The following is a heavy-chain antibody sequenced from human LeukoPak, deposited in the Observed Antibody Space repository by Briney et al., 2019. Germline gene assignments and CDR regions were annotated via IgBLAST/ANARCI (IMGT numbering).Heavy chain of an antibody. CDR1: GGSISGYY. Sequence: SETLSLTCSVSGGSISGYYWSWIRQPPGKGLEWIGYICYTGNTNYNPSLKSRVTISVDTSKNQFSLMLSSVTAADTAVYYCARWNYDSSGHRPFDIWGQGTMVTVSS. V-gene: IGHV4-59*01. D-gene: IGHD3-22*01. CDR2: ICYTGNT. CDR3: ARWNYDSSGHRPFDI. J-gene: IGHJ3*02.